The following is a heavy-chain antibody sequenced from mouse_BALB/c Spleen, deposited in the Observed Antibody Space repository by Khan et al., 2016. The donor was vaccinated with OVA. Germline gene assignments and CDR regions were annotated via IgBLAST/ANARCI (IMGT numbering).Heavy chain of an antibody. CDR3: ARDRDYYGSSYDWYFDV. CDR2: ISDGGSYT. Sequence: EVELVESGGGLVKPGGSLKLSCAASGFTFSDYYMYWVRQTPEKRLEWVATISDGGSYTYYPDSVKGRFIISRDNAKNNLYLQMSSLKSEDTAMYYCARDRDYYGSSYDWYFDVWGAGTTVTVSS. CDR1: GFTFSDYY. V-gene: IGHV5-4*02. D-gene: IGHD1-1*01. J-gene: IGHJ1*01.